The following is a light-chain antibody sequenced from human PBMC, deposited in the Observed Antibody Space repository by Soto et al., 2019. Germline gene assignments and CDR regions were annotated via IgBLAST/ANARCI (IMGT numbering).Light chain of an antibody. CDR1: QSITSSH. CDR2: GAS. J-gene: IGKJ1*01. V-gene: IGKV3-20*01. Sequence: EIVLTQSPGTLSLSPGERATLSCRASQSITSSHLAWYQQKAGQAPRLLIYGASSRATGIPDRFNGGGSGTDLTLTITGLEPEDFAVYYCQQYGRSPKTFGQGTKVDIK. CDR3: QQYGRSPKT.